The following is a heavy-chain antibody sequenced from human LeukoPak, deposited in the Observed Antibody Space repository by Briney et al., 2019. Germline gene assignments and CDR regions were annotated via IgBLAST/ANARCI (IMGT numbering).Heavy chain of an antibody. V-gene: IGHV3-48*03. J-gene: IGHJ4*02. CDR3: VRDQSGYASLDY. D-gene: IGHD5-12*01. CDR2: ISSSGSTI. CDR1: GFTFSSYE. Sequence: GGSLRLSCAASGFTFSSYEMNWVRQAPGKGLEWVSYISSSGSTIYYADSVKGRFTISRDNAKNSLYLQMNSLRAEDTAVYYCVRDQSGYASLDYWGQGTLVTVSS.